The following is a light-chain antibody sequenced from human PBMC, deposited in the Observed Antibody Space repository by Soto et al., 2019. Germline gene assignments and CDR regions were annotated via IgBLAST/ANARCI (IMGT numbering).Light chain of an antibody. V-gene: IGKV3-20*01. Sequence: IELTQSPGTLSLSPWERATLSCRTSQRLASGYLAWYQQKPGQAPRLLLYGVSTRATGIPDRFSGSGSGTDFTLAISRVEPEDFAVYFCQQYADSPITFGQGTRLEIK. CDR1: QRLASGY. CDR3: QQYADSPIT. J-gene: IGKJ5*01. CDR2: GVS.